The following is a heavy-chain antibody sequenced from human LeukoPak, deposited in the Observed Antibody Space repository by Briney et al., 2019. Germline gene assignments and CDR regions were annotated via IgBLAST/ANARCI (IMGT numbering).Heavy chain of an antibody. Sequence: KASETLSLTCTVSGGSISGSSYYWGWIRQPPGKGLEWIGSIYYSGSTYYNPSLKSRVTISVDTSKNQFSLKLSSVTAADTAVYYCARASLRPYYYGSGKNPGAWWFDPWGQGTLVTVSS. CDR2: IYYSGST. V-gene: IGHV4-39*07. CDR1: GGSISGSSYY. D-gene: IGHD3-10*01. CDR3: ARASLRPYYYGSGKNPGAWWFDP. J-gene: IGHJ5*02.